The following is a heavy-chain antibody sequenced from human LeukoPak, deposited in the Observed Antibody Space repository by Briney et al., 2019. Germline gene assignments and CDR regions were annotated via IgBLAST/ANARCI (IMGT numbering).Heavy chain of an antibody. V-gene: IGHV4-4*07. J-gene: IGHJ5*02. D-gene: IGHD5-18*01. CDR1: GGSISSYY. CDR3: ARRGYMYGHNTNWFDP. CDR2: IYTSGST. Sequence: PSETLSLTCTVSGGSISSYYWSWIRQPAGKGLEWIGRIYTSGSTNYNPSLKSRVTMSVDTSKNQFSLKLSSVTAADTAVYYCARRGYMYGHNTNWFDPWGHGTLVTVSS.